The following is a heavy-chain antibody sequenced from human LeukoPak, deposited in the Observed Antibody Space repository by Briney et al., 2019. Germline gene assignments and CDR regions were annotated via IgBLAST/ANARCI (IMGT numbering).Heavy chain of an antibody. CDR3: AGYDILTGYLVY. D-gene: IGHD3-9*01. V-gene: IGHV1-3*01. J-gene: IGHJ4*02. CDR1: GYTFTSYA. Sequence: ASVKVSCKASGYTFTSYAMHWVRQAPGQRLEWMGWINAGNDNTKYSQKFQGRVTITRDTSASTAYMELSSLRSEDTAVYYCAGYDILTGYLVYWGQGTLDTVSS. CDR2: INAGNDNT.